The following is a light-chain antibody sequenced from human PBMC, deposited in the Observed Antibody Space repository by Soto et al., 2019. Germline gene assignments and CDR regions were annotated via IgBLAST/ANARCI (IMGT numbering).Light chain of an antibody. Sequence: EIVLTQSPGTLSLSPGERATLSCRASQSVSSSYLVWHQQKPGQAPRLLIYAASTRATGIPARFSGTGSGTEFTLTISSLQSEDFAVYYCQQYNKWPPWTFGQGTKVEIK. CDR2: AAS. CDR3: QQYNKWPPWT. CDR1: QSVSSSY. V-gene: IGKV3-15*01. J-gene: IGKJ1*01.